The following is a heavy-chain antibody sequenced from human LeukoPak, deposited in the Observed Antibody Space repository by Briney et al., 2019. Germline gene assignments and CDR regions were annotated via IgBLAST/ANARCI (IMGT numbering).Heavy chain of an antibody. CDR2: ISSSSSYI. Sequence: KPGGSLRLSCAASGFTFSSYSMNWVRQAPGKGLEWVSSISSSSSYIYYADSVKGRFTISRDNAKNSLYLQMNSLRAEDTAVYYCARDLKAYYDSNGYPFDYWGQGTLVTVSS. D-gene: IGHD3-22*01. J-gene: IGHJ4*02. CDR3: ARDLKAYYDSNGYPFDY. CDR1: GFTFSSYS. V-gene: IGHV3-21*01.